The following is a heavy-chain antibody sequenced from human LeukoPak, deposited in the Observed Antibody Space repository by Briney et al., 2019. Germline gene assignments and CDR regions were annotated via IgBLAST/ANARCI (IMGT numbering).Heavy chain of an antibody. J-gene: IGHJ6*02. CDR2: IGSSGVST. CDR1: GFTFSSYS. Sequence: GGSLRLSCAASGFTFSSYSMNWVRQAPGKGLEWVSAIGSSGVSTFYGDSVKGRFTISRDNSKNTLYLQMNSLRAEDTAVYYCARGSPYYYYGMDVWGQGTTVTVSS. CDR3: ARGSPYYYYGMDV. V-gene: IGHV3-23*01.